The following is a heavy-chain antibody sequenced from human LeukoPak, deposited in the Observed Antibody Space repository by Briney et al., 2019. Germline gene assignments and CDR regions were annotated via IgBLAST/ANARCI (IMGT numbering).Heavy chain of an antibody. J-gene: IGHJ4*02. CDR2: ITPFNGNT. V-gene: IGHV1-18*01. Sequence: ASVKVSCKASGYTFTSYGISWVRQAPGQGLEWMGWITPFNGNTNYAQKFQDRVTITRDRSMSTAYMELSSLRSEDTAMYYCANGPDGYNTYWGQGTLVTVSS. CDR3: ANGPDGYNTY. CDR1: GYTFTSYG. D-gene: IGHD5-24*01.